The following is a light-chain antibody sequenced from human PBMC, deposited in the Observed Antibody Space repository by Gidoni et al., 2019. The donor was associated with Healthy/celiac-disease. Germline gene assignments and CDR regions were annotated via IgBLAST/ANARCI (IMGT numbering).Light chain of an antibody. CDR1: TGAVTSGHY. CDR2: DTS. Sequence: HAVVTQEPSLTVSPGGTVTLTGGSSTGAVTSGHYPYWFQQKPGQAPRTLIYDTSNKHSWTPARFSGALLGGKAALTLSGAQPEDEAEYYCLLSYSGARVVFGGGTKLTVL. V-gene: IGLV7-46*01. J-gene: IGLJ2*01. CDR3: LLSYSGARVV.